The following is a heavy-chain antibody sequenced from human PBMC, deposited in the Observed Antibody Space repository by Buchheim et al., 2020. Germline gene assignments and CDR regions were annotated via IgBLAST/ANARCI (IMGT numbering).Heavy chain of an antibody. J-gene: IGHJ4*02. V-gene: IGHV3-23*01. CDR3: AKVPSSAWIFDY. Sequence: EVQLLESGGGLVQPGGSLRLSCAASGFTFSSYAMSWVRQAPGKGPEWVSAISGSGGSTYYADSVKGRFTISRDNSKNKLYFQMSSLRGEDTAVYYCAKVPSSAWIFDYWGQGTL. D-gene: IGHD6-19*01. CDR2: ISGSGGST. CDR1: GFTFSSYA.